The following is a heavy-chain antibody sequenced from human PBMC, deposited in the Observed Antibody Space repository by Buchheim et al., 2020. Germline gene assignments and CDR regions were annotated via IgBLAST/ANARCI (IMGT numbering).Heavy chain of an antibody. D-gene: IGHD1-26*01. CDR1: GGSFSGYY. J-gene: IGHJ4*02. CDR3: ARIFSGDYALDY. Sequence: QVQLQQWGAGLLKPSETLSLTCAVYGGSFSGYYWSWIRQPPGKGLEWIGHIYDRGITYYNSSLKNRVTMSLDASKNEFSLKLNSVTAADTALYFCARIFSGDYALDYWGQGIL. CDR2: IYDRGIT. V-gene: IGHV4-34*01.